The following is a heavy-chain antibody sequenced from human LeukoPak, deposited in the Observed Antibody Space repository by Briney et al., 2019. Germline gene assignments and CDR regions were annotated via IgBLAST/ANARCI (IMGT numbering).Heavy chain of an antibody. CDR3: AKDGTRGHCSSDSCYFWFDP. CDR2: ISGSGDSA. J-gene: IGHJ5*02. CDR1: EFTSLA. Sequence: PGGSLRLSCVASEFTSLAITWVRQAPGKGLEWVSAISGSGDSAYYADSVKGRFTISRDNSKNTLYLQMNSLRAEDTAVYYCAKDGTRGHCSSDSCYFWFDPWGQGTLVTVSS. D-gene: IGHD2-15*01. V-gene: IGHV3-23*01.